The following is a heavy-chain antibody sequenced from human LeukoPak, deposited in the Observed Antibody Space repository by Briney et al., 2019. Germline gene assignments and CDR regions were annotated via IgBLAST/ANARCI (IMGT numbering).Heavy chain of an antibody. CDR1: GFTFSSYA. J-gene: IGHJ4*02. Sequence: GGSLRLSCAASGFTFSSYAMNWVRQAPGKGLEWVSGISGSGGGTYYADSVKGRFTISRDNSKNTLFLQMNSLRAEDTAVYYCAKSGYNRFDYWGQGTLVTVSS. CDR3: AKSGYNRFDY. D-gene: IGHD5-24*01. V-gene: IGHV3-23*01. CDR2: ISGSGGGT.